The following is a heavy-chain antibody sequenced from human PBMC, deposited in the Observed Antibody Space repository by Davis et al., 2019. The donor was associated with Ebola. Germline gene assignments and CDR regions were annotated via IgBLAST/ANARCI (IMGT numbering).Heavy chain of an antibody. CDR1: GGSISSSSYY. CDR2: IYYSGST. Sequence: SETLSLTCTVSGGSISSSSYYWGWIRQPPGKGLEWIGSIYYSGSTNYNPSLKSRVTISVDTSKNQFSLKLSSVTAADTAVYYCASPNCSGGSCYSSYYYYGMDVWGQGTTVTVSS. CDR3: ASPNCSGGSCYSSYYYYGMDV. D-gene: IGHD2-15*01. J-gene: IGHJ6*02. V-gene: IGHV4-39*01.